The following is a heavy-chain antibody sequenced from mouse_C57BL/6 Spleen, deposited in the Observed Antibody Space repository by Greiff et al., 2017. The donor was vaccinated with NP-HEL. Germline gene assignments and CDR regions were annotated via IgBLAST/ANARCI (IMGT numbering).Heavy chain of an antibody. Sequence: QVQLQQPGAELVRPGSSVKLSCKASGYTFTSYWMDWVKQRPGQGLEWIGNIYPSDSETHYNQKFKDKATLTVDKSSSTAYMQLSSLTSEDSAVYYCARAEGYDEALDSWGKGTTLTVSS. CDR1: GYTFTSYW. V-gene: IGHV1-61*01. CDR2: IYPSDSET. CDR3: ARAEGYDEALDS. D-gene: IGHD2-2*01. J-gene: IGHJ2*01.